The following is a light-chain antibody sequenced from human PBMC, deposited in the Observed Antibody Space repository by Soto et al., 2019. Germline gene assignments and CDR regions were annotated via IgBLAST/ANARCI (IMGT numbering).Light chain of an antibody. Sequence: EIVLTQSPGTLSLSPGERATLSCRASQSLTSSYLAWYQQKPGQAPRLLIYGASSRATGIPGRFTGSGSGTDFTLTISRLEPEDFAVYYCQQYDGSPRTFGQGTKVDIK. CDR2: GAS. V-gene: IGKV3-20*01. J-gene: IGKJ1*01. CDR3: QQYDGSPRT. CDR1: QSLTSSY.